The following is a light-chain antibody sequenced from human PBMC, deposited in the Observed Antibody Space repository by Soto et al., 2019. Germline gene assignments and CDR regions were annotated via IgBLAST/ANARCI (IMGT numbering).Light chain of an antibody. V-gene: IGKV1-27*01. J-gene: IGKJ1*01. Sequence: DIQMTQSPSSLSASVGDRVTITCRASQGIGNYLAWYQQKPGKVPKLLLYSASTLQSGVPSRFSGSGSGTDFTLTISRLQPEDAATYYRQKYNSAPGTFGQGTKVEI. CDR3: QKYNSAPGT. CDR2: SAS. CDR1: QGIGNY.